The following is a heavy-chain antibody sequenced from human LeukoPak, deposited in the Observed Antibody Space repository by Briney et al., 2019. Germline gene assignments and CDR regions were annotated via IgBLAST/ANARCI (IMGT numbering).Heavy chain of an antibody. Sequence: GGSLRLSCEASGFTFSSYGMHWVRQAPGKGLEWVAYIWFDGTNKYYVDSVKGRFAISRDNSKNMMFLQMNSLRPDDTAIYYCANDFGSWSRPGIYYWGQGILVSVSS. CDR1: GFTFSSYG. CDR3: ANDFGSWSRPGIYY. CDR2: IWFDGTNK. D-gene: IGHD3-3*01. J-gene: IGHJ4*02. V-gene: IGHV3-30*02.